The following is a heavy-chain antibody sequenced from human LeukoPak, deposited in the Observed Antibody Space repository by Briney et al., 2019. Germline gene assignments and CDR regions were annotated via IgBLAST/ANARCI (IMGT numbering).Heavy chain of an antibody. Sequence: SETLSLTCTVSGGSISSGSYYWSWIRQPAGKGLEWIGRIYTSGSTNYNPSLKSRVTISVDTSKKQFSLNLNSVTAADTAVYYCARRLLGRIDIWGQGTMVTVSS. V-gene: IGHV4-61*02. CDR3: ARRLLGRIDI. J-gene: IGHJ3*02. D-gene: IGHD2-21*02. CDR2: IYTSGST. CDR1: GGSISSGSYY.